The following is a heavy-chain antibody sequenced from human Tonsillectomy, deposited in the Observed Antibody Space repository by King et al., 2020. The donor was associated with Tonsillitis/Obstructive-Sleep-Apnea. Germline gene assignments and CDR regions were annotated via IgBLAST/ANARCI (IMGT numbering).Heavy chain of an antibody. J-gene: IGHJ3*02. CDR2: ISHYNGNT. Sequence: VQLVESGAEVKKPGASVKVSCKASGYTFTSFGISWVRQAPGQGLEWVGWISHYNGNTNHAQKFQGRVTMTTDTSTSTAYMELRSLRSDDTAVYYCARVGGNRHDAFDIWGQGKMVTVSS. D-gene: IGHD4-23*01. CDR1: GYTFTSFG. V-gene: IGHV1-18*01. CDR3: ARVGGNRHDAFDI.